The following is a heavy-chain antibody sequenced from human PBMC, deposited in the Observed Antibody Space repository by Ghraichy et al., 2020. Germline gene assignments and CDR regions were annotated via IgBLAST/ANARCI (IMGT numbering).Heavy chain of an antibody. CDR1: GGSISSYY. V-gene: IGHV4-59*01. CDR3: ARAPYSSGWYEINYYYYGMDV. CDR2: IYYSGST. J-gene: IGHJ6*02. Sequence: GSLRLSCTVSGGSISSYYWSWIRQPPGKGLEWIGYIYYSGSTDYNPSLKSRVTISVDTSKNQFSLKLSSVTAADTAVYYCARAPYSSGWYEINYYYYGMDVWGQGTTVTVSS. D-gene: IGHD6-19*01.